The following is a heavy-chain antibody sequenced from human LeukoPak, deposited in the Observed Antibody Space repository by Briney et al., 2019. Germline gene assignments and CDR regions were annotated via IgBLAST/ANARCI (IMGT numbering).Heavy chain of an antibody. CDR3: AKDSLRFLEWLSSGPYGMDV. CDR1: GFTFSSYG. D-gene: IGHD3-3*01. CDR2: ISYDGSNK. J-gene: IGHJ6*02. V-gene: IGHV3-30*18. Sequence: GRSLRLSCAASGFTFSSYGMHWVRQAPGKGLEWVAVISYDGSNKYYADSVKGRFTISRDNSKNTLYLQMNSLRAEDTAVYYCAKDSLRFLEWLSSGPYGMDVWAKGPRSPSP.